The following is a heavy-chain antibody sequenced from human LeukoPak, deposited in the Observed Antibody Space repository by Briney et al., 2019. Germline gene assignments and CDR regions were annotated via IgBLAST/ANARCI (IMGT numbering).Heavy chain of an antibody. CDR1: GGSISSYY. Sequence: SETLSLTCTVSGGSISSYYWSWIRQPAGKGLEWIGRFYSGGSTDYNPSLKSRVTMSVDTSKNQFSLKLSSVTAAETAVYYCARVYSGYDLPGSLANYYFDYWGQGTLATVSS. D-gene: IGHD5-12*01. CDR3: ARVYSGYDLPGSLANYYFDY. V-gene: IGHV4-4*07. J-gene: IGHJ4*02. CDR2: FYSGGST.